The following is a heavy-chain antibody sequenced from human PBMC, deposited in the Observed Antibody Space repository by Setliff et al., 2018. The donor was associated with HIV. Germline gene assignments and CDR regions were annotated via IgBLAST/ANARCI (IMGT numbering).Heavy chain of an antibody. Sequence: PSETLSLTCTVSAGSISNYCWSWIRQPPGKGLEWIGYLYYSGSTNYDPSLKSRITLSVDTSNNPFSLRLSSVTAADTAVYYCARDKGYYYMDVWGKGITVTV. CDR2: LYYSGST. CDR3: ARDKGYYYMDV. J-gene: IGHJ6*03. CDR1: AGSISNYC. V-gene: IGHV4-59*12.